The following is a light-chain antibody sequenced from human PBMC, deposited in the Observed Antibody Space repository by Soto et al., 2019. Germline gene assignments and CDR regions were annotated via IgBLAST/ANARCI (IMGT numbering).Light chain of an antibody. CDR1: QSVRSN. CDR3: QQYKNWPL. CDR2: GAS. J-gene: IGKJ5*01. Sequence: IILTQSPDTLSLSPWERATLSCRASQSVRSNFLAWYQQKPGQAPRLLLYGASTRATGIPVRCSGSGFGTEFTLTISSLQSEDFAVYYCQQYKNWPLFGQGTRLEIK. V-gene: IGKV3-15*01.